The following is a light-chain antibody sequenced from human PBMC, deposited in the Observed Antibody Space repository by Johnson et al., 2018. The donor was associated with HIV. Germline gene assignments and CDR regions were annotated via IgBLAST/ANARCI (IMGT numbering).Light chain of an antibody. CDR3: GTWDRSLSVYV. Sequence: QSVLTQPPSVSAAPGQKVTISCSGSSSNIGNNYVSWYQQLPGTAPKLIIYENNKRPSGIPDRFYGSKSGTSATLGITGLQTGDEGDYYCGTWDRSLSVYVFGTGTKVTVL. CDR1: SSNIGNNY. CDR2: ENN. V-gene: IGLV1-51*02. J-gene: IGLJ1*01.